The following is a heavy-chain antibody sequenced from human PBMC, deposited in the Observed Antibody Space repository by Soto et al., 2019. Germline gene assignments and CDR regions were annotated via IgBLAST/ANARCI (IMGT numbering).Heavy chain of an antibody. CDR2: ISGSGGTT. Sequence: WGSLRLSCAASGFTFSNYAMNWVRQAPGKGLEWVTTISGSGGTTYYANSVKGRFTISRDNSKNTLYLQMSSLGADDTAVYYCAKKWGYCSGGRCYSKDYFDYWGQGTLVTVSS. V-gene: IGHV3-23*01. J-gene: IGHJ4*02. CDR1: GFTFSNYA. CDR3: AKKWGYCSGGRCYSKDYFDY. D-gene: IGHD2-15*01.